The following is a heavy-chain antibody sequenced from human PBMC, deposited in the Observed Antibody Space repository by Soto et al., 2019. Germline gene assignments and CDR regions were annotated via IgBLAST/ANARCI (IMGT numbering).Heavy chain of an antibody. CDR3: ARDLLDFGVVKEADYYGMDV. Sequence: QVQVVESGGGVVQPGRSLRLSCAASGFTFSSYGMHWVRQAPGKGLEWVAVIWSDGSNKYYADSVKGRFTISRDNSKNTLYLQMNSLRAEDTAVYYCARDLLDFGVVKEADYYGMDVWGQGTTVTVSS. D-gene: IGHD3-3*01. V-gene: IGHV3-33*01. CDR2: IWSDGSNK. J-gene: IGHJ6*02. CDR1: GFTFSSYG.